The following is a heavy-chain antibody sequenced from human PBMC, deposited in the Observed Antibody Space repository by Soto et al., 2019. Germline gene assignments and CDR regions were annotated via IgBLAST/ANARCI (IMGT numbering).Heavy chain of an antibody. Sequence: RASVKVSCKASGYTFTSYGISWVRQAPGQGLEWMGLLIPYNGDRIYAQKFQGRLILTTDTATNTAYMELGSLRSDDTAVYYCVRDASSGYRGWWDPWGQGTLVTVSS. CDR2: LIPYNGDR. D-gene: IGHD5-12*01. CDR3: VRDASSGYRGWWDP. V-gene: IGHV1-18*01. J-gene: IGHJ5*02. CDR1: GYTFTSYG.